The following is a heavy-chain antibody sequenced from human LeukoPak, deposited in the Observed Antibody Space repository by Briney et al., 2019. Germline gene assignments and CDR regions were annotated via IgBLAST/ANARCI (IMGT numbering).Heavy chain of an antibody. CDR3: ARHVIERDSSWFDP. D-gene: IGHD2/OR15-2a*01. CDR1: AYSFASYW. CDR2: TYPGDSNT. J-gene: IGHJ5*02. V-gene: IGHV5-51*01. Sequence: GESLKISCKGSAYSFASYWIGWLRQMPGKGLEWMGITYPGDSNTRYSPSFQGQVTISADKSISTAYLQWSSLKASDTAMYYCARHVIERDSSWFDPWGQGTLVTVSS.